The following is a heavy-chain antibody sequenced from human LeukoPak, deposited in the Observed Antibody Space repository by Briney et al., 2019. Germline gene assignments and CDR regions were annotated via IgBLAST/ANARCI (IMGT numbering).Heavy chain of an antibody. CDR3: ARGVDTSYYYYMDV. CDR1: GGSISSHY. J-gene: IGHJ6*03. V-gene: IGHV4-59*11. CDR2: IYYSGST. Sequence: SETLSLTCTVSGGSISSHYWSWIRQPPGKGLEWIGYIYYSGSTNYNPSLKSRVTISVDTSKNQFSLKLSSVTAADTAVYYCARGVDTSYYYYMDVWGEGTTVTVSS. D-gene: IGHD5-18*01.